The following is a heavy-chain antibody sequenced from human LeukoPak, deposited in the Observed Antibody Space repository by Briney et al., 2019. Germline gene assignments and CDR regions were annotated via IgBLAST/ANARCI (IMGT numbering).Heavy chain of an antibody. CDR2: ISSSSTYI. Sequence: PGGSLRLSCAASGFTFISYAMNWVRQAPGKGLEWVSCISSSSTYIYYADSVKGRFSISRDNAKNSLYLQMNSLRAEDTAVYYCARGRSPGAFDIWGQGTMVTVSS. V-gene: IGHV3-21*01. J-gene: IGHJ3*02. CDR1: GFTFISYA. CDR3: ARGRSPGAFDI.